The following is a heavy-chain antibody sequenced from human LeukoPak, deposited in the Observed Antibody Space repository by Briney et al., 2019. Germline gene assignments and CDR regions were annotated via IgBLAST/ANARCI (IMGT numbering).Heavy chain of an antibody. J-gene: IGHJ4*02. D-gene: IGHD6-13*01. CDR3: ARDIWYRSSWYLDY. V-gene: IGHV4-61*02. CDR2: IYTSGNT. Sequence: SETLSLTCTVSGGSISSGSYYWSWIRQPAGKGLEWIGRIYTSGNTNYNPSLKSRVTISMDTSKNQFSLKLNSVTAADTAVYFCARDIWYRSSWYLDYWGQGTLVTVSS. CDR1: GGSISSGSYY.